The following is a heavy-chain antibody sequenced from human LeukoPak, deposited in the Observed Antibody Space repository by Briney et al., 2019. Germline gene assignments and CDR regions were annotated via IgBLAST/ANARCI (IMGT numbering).Heavy chain of an antibody. CDR2: ISSSSSYI. J-gene: IGHJ4*02. D-gene: IGHD4-17*01. CDR3: AREDYGDYLSYFDY. CDR1: GFTFSSYS. Sequence: AGGSLRLSCAASGFTFSSYSMNWVRQAPGKGLEWVSSISSSSSYIYYADSVKGRFTISRDNAKSSLYLQMNSLRAEDTAVYYCAREDYGDYLSYFDYWGQGTLATVSS. V-gene: IGHV3-21*01.